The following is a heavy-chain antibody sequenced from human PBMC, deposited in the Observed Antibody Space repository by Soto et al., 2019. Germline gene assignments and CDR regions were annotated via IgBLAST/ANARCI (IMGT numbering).Heavy chain of an antibody. CDR2: ISGSGGST. D-gene: IGHD3-22*01. CDR1: GFSFSSYA. J-gene: IGHJ4*02. CDR3: AKEDPYYYDSSGPLDY. V-gene: IGHV3-23*01. Sequence: PWGCLRLSWAASGFSFSSYAMSWVRQAPGKGLEWVSAISGSGGSTYYADSVKGRFTISRDNSKNTLYLQMNSLRAEDTAVYYCAKEDPYYYDSSGPLDYWGQGTLVTSPQ.